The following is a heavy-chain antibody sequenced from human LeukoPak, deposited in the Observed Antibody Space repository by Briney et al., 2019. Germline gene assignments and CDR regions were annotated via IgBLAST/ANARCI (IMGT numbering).Heavy chain of an antibody. V-gene: IGHV4-39*01. D-gene: IGHD3-9*01. CDR3: ASRGELRYFDWLFNGDAFDI. J-gene: IGHJ3*02. CDR1: GGSISSSSYY. CDR2: IYYSGST. Sequence: PSETLSLTCTVSGGSISSSSYYWGWIRQPPGKGLEWIGSIYYSGSTYYNPSLKSRVTISVDTSKNQFSLKLSSVTAADTAVHYCASRGELRYFDWLFNGDAFDIWGQGTMVTVSS.